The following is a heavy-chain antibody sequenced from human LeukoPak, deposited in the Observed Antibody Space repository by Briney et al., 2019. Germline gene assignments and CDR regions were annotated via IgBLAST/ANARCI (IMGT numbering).Heavy chain of an antibody. Sequence: PSETLSLTCAVYGGSFSGYYWSWIRQPPGKGLEWIGSIYYSGSTYYNPSLKSRVTISVDTSKNQFSLKLSSVTAADTAVYYCARHPITDAFDIWGQGTMVTVSS. CDR3: ARHPITDAFDI. CDR1: GGSFSGYY. V-gene: IGHV4-34*01. CDR2: IYYSGST. J-gene: IGHJ3*02.